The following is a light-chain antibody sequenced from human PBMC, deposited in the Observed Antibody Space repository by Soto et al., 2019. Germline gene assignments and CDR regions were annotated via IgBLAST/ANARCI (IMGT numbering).Light chain of an antibody. J-gene: IGKJ1*01. CDR2: GAS. CDR3: QGSFFAAGR. CDR1: QYIGDF. V-gene: IGKV1-39*01. Sequence: DIQMTQSPSSLSASVGDRVTITCRASQYIGDFLNWYQQTPGKAPKLLIFGASNLHIGVPSRFSGSGSGTEFTSTICSLKGEEFATSFYQGSFFAAGRFGRGTKVDIK.